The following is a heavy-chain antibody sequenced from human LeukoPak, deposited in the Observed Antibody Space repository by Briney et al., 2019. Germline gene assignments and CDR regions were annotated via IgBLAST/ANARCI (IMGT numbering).Heavy chain of an antibody. V-gene: IGHV4-59*01. CDR3: ARNSGYDLIDY. D-gene: IGHD5-12*01. CDR1: GGSISSYY. J-gene: IGHJ4*02. Sequence: SETLSLTCTVSGGSISSYYWSWIRQPPGKGLEWIEYIYYSGSTNYNPSLKSRVAISVDTSKNQFSLKLSSVAAADTAVYYCARNSGYDLIDYWGQGTLVTVSS. CDR2: IYYSGST.